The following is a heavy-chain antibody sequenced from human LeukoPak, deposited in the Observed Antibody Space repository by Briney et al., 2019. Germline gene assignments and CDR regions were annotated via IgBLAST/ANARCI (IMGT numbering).Heavy chain of an antibody. Sequence: GGSLRLSCAASGFTFSSYRMNWVRQAPGKGLEWVSSISSSSSYIYYADSVKGRFTISRDNAKNSLYLQMNSLRAEDTAVYYCARAETGSGGKGVDYWGQGTLVTVSS. CDR1: GFTFSSYR. CDR3: ARAETGSGGKGVDY. D-gene: IGHD3-10*01. J-gene: IGHJ4*02. V-gene: IGHV3-21*01. CDR2: ISSSSSYI.